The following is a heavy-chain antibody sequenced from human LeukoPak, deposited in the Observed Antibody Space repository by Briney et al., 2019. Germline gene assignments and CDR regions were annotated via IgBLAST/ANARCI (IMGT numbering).Heavy chain of an antibody. CDR3: ARKIGGVYYFDY. V-gene: IGHV3-21*04. CDR1: GFTFDTYT. CDR2: ISSDSTYI. J-gene: IGHJ4*02. D-gene: IGHD3-16*01. Sequence: PGGSLRLSCAASGFTFDTYTINWVRQAPGKGLEWVSSISSDSTYIYYTDSLRGRFTVSRDNAKNSLFLQMNSLRAEDTAVYYCARKIGGVYYFDYWGQGTLVTVSS.